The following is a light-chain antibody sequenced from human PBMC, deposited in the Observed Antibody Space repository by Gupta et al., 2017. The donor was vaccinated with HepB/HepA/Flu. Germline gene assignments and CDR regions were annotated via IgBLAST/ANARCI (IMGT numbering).Light chain of an antibody. Sequence: ETVMTLSPATLSVSPGESATLSCRASQSISSNLAWYQQKPGQAPRLLIYGASIRATGIPARFSGSGSGTEFTLAISSLQSEDFAVYYCQQYNNWPPWTFGQGTKVEIK. CDR1: QSISSN. CDR3: QQYNNWPPWT. CDR2: GAS. V-gene: IGKV3-15*01. J-gene: IGKJ1*01.